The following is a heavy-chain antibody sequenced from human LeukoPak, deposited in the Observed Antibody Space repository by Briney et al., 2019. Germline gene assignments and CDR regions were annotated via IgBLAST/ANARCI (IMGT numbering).Heavy chain of an antibody. CDR1: GFTFSHYW. J-gene: IGHJ3*02. CDR3: ARDQGALDI. CDR2: IKQDGSEK. Sequence: GGSLRLSCAASGFTFSHYWMSWVRQAPGKGLEWLANIKQDGSEKYYVDSVKGRFTISRDNAKNSLYLQMNSQRAEDTAIYYCARDQGALDIWGQGTMVTVSS. V-gene: IGHV3-7*01.